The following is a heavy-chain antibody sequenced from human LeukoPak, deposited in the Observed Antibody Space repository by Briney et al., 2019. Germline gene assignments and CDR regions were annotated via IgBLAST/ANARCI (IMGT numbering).Heavy chain of an antibody. CDR1: GGSFSGYY. CDR3: ARLQSNAREYCSGGSCYFSS. Sequence: SETLSLTCAVYGGSFSGYYWGWVRQPPGMGLEWIGTISDSGRTYYNPSLKSRVSISVDTSKNHFSLELSSVIPADTAVYYCARLQSNAREYCSGGSCYFSSWGQGTLLTVSS. D-gene: IGHD2-15*01. J-gene: IGHJ4*02. CDR2: ISDSGRT. V-gene: IGHV4-34*01.